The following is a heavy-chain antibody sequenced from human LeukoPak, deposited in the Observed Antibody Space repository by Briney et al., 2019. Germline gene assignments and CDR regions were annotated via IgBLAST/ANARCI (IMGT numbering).Heavy chain of an antibody. CDR1: GFTFSSYS. CDR3: AKDPTDIVVVPAAIPVNWFDP. D-gene: IGHD2-2*01. V-gene: IGHV3-21*01. Sequence: AGGSLRLSCAASGFTFSSYSMNWVRQAPGKGLEWVSSISSSSSYIYYADSVKGRFTISRDNAKNSLYLQMNSLRAEDTAVYYCAKDPTDIVVVPAAIPVNWFDPWGQGTLVTVSS. J-gene: IGHJ5*02. CDR2: ISSSSSYI.